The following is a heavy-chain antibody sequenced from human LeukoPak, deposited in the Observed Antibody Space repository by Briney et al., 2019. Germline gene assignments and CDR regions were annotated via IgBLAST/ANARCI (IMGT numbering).Heavy chain of an antibody. J-gene: IGHJ4*02. Sequence: GGSLRLSCAASGFTFSRHTMNWVRQAQGKGLEWVSSVSTAGSYTYYADSVKGRFTISRDNARNSLFLQMNGLSAEDTAVYYCARGGTQSPTDWGPGTLVTVSS. V-gene: IGHV3-21*01. CDR2: VSTAGSYT. CDR3: ARGGTQSPTD. CDR1: GFTFSRHT.